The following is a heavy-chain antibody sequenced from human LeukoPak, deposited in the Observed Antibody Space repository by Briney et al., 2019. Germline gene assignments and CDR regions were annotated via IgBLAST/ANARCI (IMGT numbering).Heavy chain of an antibody. CDR1: GGSISSYY. Sequence: SETLSLTCTVSGGSISSYYWSWIRQPPGKGLEWIGYIYYSGSTSYKPSLKSRVTISVDTSKNQFSLNLSSVTTADTALYYCARGSLWFGDLSHFDYWGQGILVTVSS. J-gene: IGHJ4*02. D-gene: IGHD3-10*01. V-gene: IGHV4-59*12. CDR2: IYYSGST. CDR3: ARGSLWFGDLSHFDY.